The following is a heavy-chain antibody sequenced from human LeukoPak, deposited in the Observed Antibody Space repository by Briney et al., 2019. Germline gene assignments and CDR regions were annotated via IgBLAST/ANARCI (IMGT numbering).Heavy chain of an antibody. V-gene: IGHV3-33*01. CDR1: GFTFSSYG. CDR3: ARRTYDAFDI. Sequence: GGSLRLSCAASGFTFSSYGMHWVRQAPGKGLEWVAVIWYDGSNKYHADSVKSRFTISRDNSKNTLYLQMNSLRAEDTAVYYCARRTYDAFDIWGQGTMVTVSS. CDR2: IWYDGSNK. J-gene: IGHJ3*02. D-gene: IGHD1-14*01.